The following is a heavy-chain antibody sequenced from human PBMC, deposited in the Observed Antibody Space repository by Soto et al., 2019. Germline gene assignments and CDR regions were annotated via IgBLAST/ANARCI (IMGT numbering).Heavy chain of an antibody. CDR3: ARLPYCGGDCYCFDY. V-gene: IGHV1-18*01. CDR2: ISAYHGNT. Sequence: QVQLVQSGAEVKKPGASVKVSCKASGYTFTSYGISWVRQAPGQGLEWMGWISAYHGNTNYAQKLQGRVTMTTDTSTSTAYMELRSLGSDDTAVYYCARLPYCGGDCYCFDYWGQGTLVTVSS. CDR1: GYTFTSYG. D-gene: IGHD2-21*02. J-gene: IGHJ4*02.